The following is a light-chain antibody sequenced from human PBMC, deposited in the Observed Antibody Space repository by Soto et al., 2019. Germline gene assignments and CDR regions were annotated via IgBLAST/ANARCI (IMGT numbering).Light chain of an antibody. V-gene: IGLV1-44*01. CDR2: ADS. CDR1: ISNIGTNS. Sequence: QSVLTQPPPVSAAPGQKVTISCSGDISNIGTNSVHWYQHLPGTAPKLVIYADSQRPSGVPDRFSGSKSGTSASLAISGLQSEDDADYLCAAWDDNLNGPLFGTGTKVTVL. J-gene: IGLJ1*01. CDR3: AAWDDNLNGPL.